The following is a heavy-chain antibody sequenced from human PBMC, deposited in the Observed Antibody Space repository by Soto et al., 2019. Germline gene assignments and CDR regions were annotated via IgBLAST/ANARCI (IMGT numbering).Heavy chain of an antibody. CDR2: IWYDGSNK. CDR1: GFTFSSYG. CDR3: ARLPRSGYYDSSGPLGY. J-gene: IGHJ4*02. Sequence: GGSLRLSCAASGFTFSSYGMHWVRQAPGKGLEWVAVIWYDGSNKYYADSVKGRFTISRDNSKNTLYLQMNSLRAEDTAVYYCARLPRSGYYDSSGPLGYWGQGTLVTVSS. D-gene: IGHD3-22*01. V-gene: IGHV3-33*01.